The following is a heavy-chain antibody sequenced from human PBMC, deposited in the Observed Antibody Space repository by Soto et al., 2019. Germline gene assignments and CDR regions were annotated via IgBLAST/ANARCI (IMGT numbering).Heavy chain of an antibody. V-gene: IGHV1-18*01. CDR2: ISAYNGNT. CDR3: ARAYYYDSSGYFDY. J-gene: IGHJ4*02. Sequence: ASVKVSCKASGYTFTSYGISWVRQAPGQGLEWMGWISAYNGNTNYAQKLQGRVTMTTDTSTSTAYMELSSLRSEDTAVYYCARAYYYDSSGYFDYWGQGTLVTVSS. D-gene: IGHD3-22*01. CDR1: GYTFTSYG.